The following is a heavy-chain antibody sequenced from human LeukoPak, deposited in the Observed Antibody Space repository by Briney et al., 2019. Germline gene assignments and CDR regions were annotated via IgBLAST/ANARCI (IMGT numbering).Heavy chain of an antibody. CDR1: GYTFPNYG. Sequence: ASVKVSCKASGYTFPNYGISWVRQAPGHGLEWMGWISTYNGDTNYAQKLQGRVTMTTDTSNNTAYMELRSLRSDDTAVYYCASDHLTIEATGTRYWGQGTLVTVSS. CDR2: ISTYNGDT. CDR3: ASDHLTIEATGTRY. V-gene: IGHV1-18*01. D-gene: IGHD6-13*01. J-gene: IGHJ4*02.